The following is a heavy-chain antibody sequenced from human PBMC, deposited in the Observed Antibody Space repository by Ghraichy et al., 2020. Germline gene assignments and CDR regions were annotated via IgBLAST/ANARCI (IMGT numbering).Heavy chain of an antibody. V-gene: IGHV4-61*01. CDR1: GDSVNSGSYF. J-gene: IGHJ4*02. CDR3: ARTPLRGNSGY. CDR2: IFYTGFT. Sequence: SETLSLTCTVSGDSVNSGSYFWSWIRQPPGKNLECLGYIFYTGFTDYHPSLKSRITISVDTSKNQFSLKLTSVTASDTAVYYCARTPLRGNSGYWGQGTLVTVSS.